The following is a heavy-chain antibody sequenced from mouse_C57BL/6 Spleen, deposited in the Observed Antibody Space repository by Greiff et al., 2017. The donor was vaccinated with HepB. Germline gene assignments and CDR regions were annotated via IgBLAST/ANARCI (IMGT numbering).Heavy chain of an antibody. V-gene: IGHV14-4*01. CDR1: GFNIKDDY. J-gene: IGHJ4*01. CDR3: TTADYDFYYAMDY. D-gene: IGHD2-4*01. Sequence: EVQLQQSGAELVRPGASVKLSCTASGFNIKDDYMHWVKQRPEQGLEWIGWIDPENGDTEYASKFQGKATITADTSSNTAYLQLSSLTSEDTAVYYCTTADYDFYYAMDYWGQGTSVTVSS. CDR2: IDPENGDT.